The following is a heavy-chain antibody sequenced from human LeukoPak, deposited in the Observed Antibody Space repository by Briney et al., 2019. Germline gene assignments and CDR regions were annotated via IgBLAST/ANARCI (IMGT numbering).Heavy chain of an antibody. Sequence: PGGSLRLSCAASGFTFSSYGMHWVRQAPGKGLEWVAFIRYDGSNKYYADSVKGRFTISRDNSRNTLYLQMNSLRAEDTAVYYCARVEYDFWSAPTGYFDYWGQGTLVTVSS. J-gene: IGHJ4*02. CDR1: GFTFSSYG. CDR2: IRYDGSNK. D-gene: IGHD3-3*01. CDR3: ARVEYDFWSAPTGYFDY. V-gene: IGHV3-30*02.